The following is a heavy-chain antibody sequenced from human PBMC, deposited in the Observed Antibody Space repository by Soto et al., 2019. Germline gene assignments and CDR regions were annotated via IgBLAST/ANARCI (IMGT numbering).Heavy chain of an antibody. D-gene: IGHD1-26*01. CDR1: GGIFSSYA. CDR2: VIPILGQA. CDR3: ARVGGVGAPPGADY. V-gene: IGHV1-69*01. Sequence: QVQLVQSGAEVKKPGSSVKVSCKASGGIFSSYAISWLRQAPGQGLEWMGAVIPILGQAYYAQNFQDRATITADESTRTAYMDLISLRSDDTAVYFCARVGGVGAPPGADYWGQGALVTVSS. J-gene: IGHJ4*02.